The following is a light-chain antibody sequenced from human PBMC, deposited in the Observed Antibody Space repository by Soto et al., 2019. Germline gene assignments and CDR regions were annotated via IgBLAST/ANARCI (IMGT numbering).Light chain of an antibody. CDR3: QQRSIRPPG. V-gene: IGKV3-11*01. J-gene: IGKJ5*01. Sequence: EIVLTQSPATLSLSPGERATLSCRASQSVTNYLAWYQQKPGQAPRVLIYDTSNRATGIPARFSGSGSGTDFTLTISGLAPEDFAVYYCQQRSIRPPGFGQGTRLEIK. CDR1: QSVTNY. CDR2: DTS.